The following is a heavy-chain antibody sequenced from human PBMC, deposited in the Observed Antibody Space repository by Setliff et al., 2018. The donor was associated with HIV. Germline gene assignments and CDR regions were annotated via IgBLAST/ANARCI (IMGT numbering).Heavy chain of an antibody. CDR2: SWFDGSKE. J-gene: IGHJ4*02. Sequence: GGSLRLSCAASGFTLSSYEMHWVRQAPGKGLEWVALSWFDGSKEYYADSVKGRFTISRDKNAVYLQMNNVRVDDTGVYYCARDLSYSSDWPGYWGQGTLVTVSS. CDR3: ARDLSYSSDWPGY. V-gene: IGHV3-33*01. CDR1: GFTLSSYE. D-gene: IGHD3-22*01.